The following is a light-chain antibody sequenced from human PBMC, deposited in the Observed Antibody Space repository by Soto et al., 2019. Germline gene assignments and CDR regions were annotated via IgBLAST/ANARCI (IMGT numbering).Light chain of an antibody. J-gene: IGLJ1*01. V-gene: IGLV1-44*01. CDR1: NANIGNNK. Sequence: QSVLTQPPSASTTPGQKVTISCSGSNANIGNNKVNWYQQLPGTAPKLLIYSSNQRPSGVPDRFSGSKAGTSASLAISGLQSEDEANYYCSSYSDSGARYVFGTGTKVTVL. CDR2: SSN. CDR3: SSYSDSGARYV.